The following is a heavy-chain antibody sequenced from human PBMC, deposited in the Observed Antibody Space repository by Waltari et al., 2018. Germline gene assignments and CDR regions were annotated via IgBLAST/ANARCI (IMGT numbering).Heavy chain of an antibody. CDR1: GFTFSSYS. CDR2: ISSSSTYI. CDR3: ARDANYYDSSGYAFDI. V-gene: IGHV3-21*01. D-gene: IGHD3-22*01. Sequence: VQLVESGGGLVKPGGSLRLSCAASGFTFSSYSMNWVRQAPEKGLQWVSSISSSSTYIYYADSVKGRFTISRDNAKNSLYLQMNSLRAEDTAVYYCARDANYYDSSGYAFDIWGQGTMVTVSS. J-gene: IGHJ3*02.